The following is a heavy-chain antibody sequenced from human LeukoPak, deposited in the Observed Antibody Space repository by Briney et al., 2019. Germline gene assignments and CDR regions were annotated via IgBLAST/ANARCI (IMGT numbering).Heavy chain of an antibody. CDR3: ARGPYTSDGSGFYYYYMDV. J-gene: IGHJ6*03. Sequence: GSSVKVSCKTSGDTLNNYAINWVRQAPGQGPEWMGRIVPMFNTATYAPKFRGRLTITADISTSTVYMELRSLTSEDTAVYYCARGPYTSDGSGFYYYYMDVWGKGTTVTVSS. CDR2: IVPMFNTA. D-gene: IGHD6-25*01. CDR1: GDTLNNYA. V-gene: IGHV1-69*06.